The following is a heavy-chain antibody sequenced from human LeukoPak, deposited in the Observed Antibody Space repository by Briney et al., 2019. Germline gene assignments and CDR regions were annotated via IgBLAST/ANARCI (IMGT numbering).Heavy chain of an antibody. CDR2: ISDSGVST. V-gene: IGHV3-23*01. J-gene: IGHJ4*02. CDR1: GFTFSNFA. Sequence: GGSLRLSCAASGFTFSNFAMAWVRQAPGKGLEWVSGISDSGVSTYYPDSVKGRFTISRDNSKNTLFLQMKSLRADDTAVYYCAIAKGPVDIVVAATGVFAYWGQGTLVTVSS. CDR3: AIAKGPVDIVVAATGVFAY. D-gene: IGHD6-19*01.